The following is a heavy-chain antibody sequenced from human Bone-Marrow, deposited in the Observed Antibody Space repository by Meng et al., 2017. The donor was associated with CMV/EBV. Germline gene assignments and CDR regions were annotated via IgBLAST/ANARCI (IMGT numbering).Heavy chain of an antibody. CDR2: INNDGSST. V-gene: IGHV3-74*01. J-gene: IGHJ4*02. Sequence: SCAASGFTLAGYWMHWVRQAPGKGLVWVSRINNDGSSTSYADSVKGRFSISRDNAKNTLFLQMNSLRADDTAVYYCARHCSTTSCTDYWGQGALVTVSS. CDR1: GFTLAGYW. D-gene: IGHD2-2*01. CDR3: ARHCSTTSCTDY.